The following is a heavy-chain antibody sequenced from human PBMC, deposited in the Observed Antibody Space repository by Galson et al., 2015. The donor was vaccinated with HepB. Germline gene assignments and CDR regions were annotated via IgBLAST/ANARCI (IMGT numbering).Heavy chain of an antibody. Sequence: SLRLSCAASGFTFSSYGMHWVRQAPGKGLEWVAVIWYDGSNKYYADSVKGRFTISRDDSTNTVYMQMSSLRPEDTAVYYCARDTRTGGATVFDFWGQGTLVTVSS. CDR3: ARDTRTGGATVFDF. V-gene: IGHV3-33*01. CDR2: IWYDGSNK. D-gene: IGHD1-26*01. CDR1: GFTFSSYG. J-gene: IGHJ4*02.